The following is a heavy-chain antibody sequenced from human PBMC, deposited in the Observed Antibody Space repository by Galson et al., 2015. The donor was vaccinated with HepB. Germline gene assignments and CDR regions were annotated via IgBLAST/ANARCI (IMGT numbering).Heavy chain of an antibody. D-gene: IGHD6-13*01. CDR1: GFTFSSYS. CDR2: ISSSSSYI. J-gene: IGHJ6*02. V-gene: IGHV3-21*01. Sequence: SLRLSCAASGFTFSSYSMNWVRQAPGKGLEWVSSISSSSSYIYYADSVKGRFTISRDNAKNSLYLQMNSLRAEDTAVYYCARGVQRTGYSSSWYYPYYYGMDVWGQGTTVTVSS. CDR3: ARGVQRTGYSSSWYYPYYYGMDV.